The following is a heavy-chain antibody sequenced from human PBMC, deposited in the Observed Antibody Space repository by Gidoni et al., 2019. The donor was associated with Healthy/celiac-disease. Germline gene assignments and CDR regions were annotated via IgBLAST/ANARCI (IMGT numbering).Heavy chain of an antibody. CDR2: ISYDGSNK. CDR3: ARNLAVAGTPEGYFDY. J-gene: IGHJ4*02. Sequence: QVQLVESGGGVVQPGRSLSLSCAAFGFTFICYAIHWVRPAPGKGLEWVAVISYDGSNKYYADSVKGRFTISRDNSKNTLYLQMNSLRAEDTAVYYCARNLAVAGTPEGYFDYWGQGTLVTVSS. CDR1: GFTFICYA. V-gene: IGHV3-30-3*01. D-gene: IGHD6-19*01.